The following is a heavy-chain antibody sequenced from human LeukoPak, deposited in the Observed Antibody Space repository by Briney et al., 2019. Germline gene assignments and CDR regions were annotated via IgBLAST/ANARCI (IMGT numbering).Heavy chain of an antibody. J-gene: IGHJ6*02. V-gene: IGHV4-59*12. CDR2: IYYSGST. CDR3: ARGLHYNILTGGMDV. Sequence: SETLSLTCTVSGGSISSYYWSWIRQPPGKGLEWIGYIYYSGSTNYNPSLKSRVTISVDTSKKQFSLNLRSVTAADTAVYYCARGLHYNILTGGMDVWGQGTTVIVSS. CDR1: GGSISSYY. D-gene: IGHD3-9*01.